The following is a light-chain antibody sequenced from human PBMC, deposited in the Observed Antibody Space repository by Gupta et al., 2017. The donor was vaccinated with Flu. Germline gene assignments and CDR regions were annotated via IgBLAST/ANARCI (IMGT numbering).Light chain of an antibody. CDR1: ALKKQD. V-gene: IGLV3-25*03. Sequence: GDALKKQDAYRYQQKPGQGPMLLLYKDTKKPSGIPGRFSGSTSGTTVTLTISGFQAEDEADYYCQSADMSATYVLFGGGTKLTVL. J-gene: IGLJ3*02. CDR3: QSADMSATYVL. CDR2: KDT.